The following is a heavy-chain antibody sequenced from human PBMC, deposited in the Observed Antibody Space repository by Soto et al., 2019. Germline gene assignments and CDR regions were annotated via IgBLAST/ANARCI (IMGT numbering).Heavy chain of an antibody. J-gene: IGHJ3*02. D-gene: IGHD2-8*01. Sequence: GGSLRLSCAASGFTFGDYAMTWVRQAPGKGLEWVSSISDSGSTTYYADSVKGRFTISRDNSKNALYLQMNTLRAEDTAVYYCAKQQIDMIVLKIYFDIWGQGTMVTV. CDR3: AKQQIDMIVLKIYFDI. CDR1: GFTFGDYA. CDR2: ISDSGSTT. V-gene: IGHV3-23*01.